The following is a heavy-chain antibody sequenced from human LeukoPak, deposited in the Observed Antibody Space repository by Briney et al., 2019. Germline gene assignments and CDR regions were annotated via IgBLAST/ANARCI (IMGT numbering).Heavy chain of an antibody. CDR3: ARLVRAVAGSNWFGP. V-gene: IGHV4-59*08. CDR2: IYYSGST. CDR1: GGSISSYY. Sequence: SETLSLTCTVSGGSISSYYWSWIRQPPGKGLEWIGYIYYSGSTNYNPSLKSRVTISVDTSKNQFSLKLSSVTAADTAVYYCARLVRAVAGSNWFGPWGQGTLVTVSS. D-gene: IGHD6-19*01. J-gene: IGHJ5*02.